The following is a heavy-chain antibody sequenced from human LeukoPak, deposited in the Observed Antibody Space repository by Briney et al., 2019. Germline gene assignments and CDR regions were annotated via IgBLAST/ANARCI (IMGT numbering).Heavy chain of an antibody. J-gene: IGHJ4*02. D-gene: IGHD2-15*01. CDR1: GFIFDHYA. V-gene: IGHV3-9*01. Sequence: GWSLRVSCAASGFIFDHYAKHWVRQAPGKGLEGVGGISCNSSYICYADSVKGRFTISRDNAKNSLYLQMNSLRAEDTAVYYCARDLAEWGSLPCLDYWGQGSLVTVSS. CDR2: ISCNSSYI. CDR3: ARDLAEWGSLPCLDY.